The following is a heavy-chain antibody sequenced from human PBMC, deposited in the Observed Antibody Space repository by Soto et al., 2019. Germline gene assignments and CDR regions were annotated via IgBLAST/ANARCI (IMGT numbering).Heavy chain of an antibody. CDR2: IDYSGRT. CDR1: GGSISSDDYY. D-gene: IGHD6-13*01. CDR3: ASITGYRSILPPVDL. V-gene: IGHV4-30-4*01. J-gene: IGHJ5*02. Sequence: PSENLFLTCPVSGGSISSDDYYWSLIRQPPRKGPEWIGHIDYSGRTYYNPSLKSRLTISVDTSKNQFSLNLSSGSAADTAVYKCASITGYRSILPPVDLSGPGTPGIVSS.